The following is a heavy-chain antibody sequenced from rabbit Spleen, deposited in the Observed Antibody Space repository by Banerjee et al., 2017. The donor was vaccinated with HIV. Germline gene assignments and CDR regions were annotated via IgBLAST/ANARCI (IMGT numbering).Heavy chain of an antibody. CDR2: INAVTGKA. Sequence: QEQLVESGGGLVRPEGSLKLSCTASGFSFSNKAVMCWVRQAPGKGLEWIACINAVTGKAVYATWAKGRFTISKTSSTTVTLQMTSLTDADTATYFCARDLVAGGTGYWTDRLNLWGPGTLVTVS. CDR1: GFSFSNKAV. D-gene: IGHD1-1*01. V-gene: IGHV1S45*01. J-gene: IGHJ6*01. CDR3: ARDLVAGGTGYWTDRLNL.